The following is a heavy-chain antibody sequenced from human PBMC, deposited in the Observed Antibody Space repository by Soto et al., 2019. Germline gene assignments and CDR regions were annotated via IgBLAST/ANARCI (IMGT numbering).Heavy chain of an antibody. CDR3: ARREIQGPIDY. CDR2: IYYSGTT. V-gene: IGHV4-28*01. CDR1: GYSISSSNW. J-gene: IGHJ4*02. Sequence: PSETLSLTCAVSGYSISSSNWWGWIRQPPGKGLEWIGYIYYSGTTYYTPSLKSRVTMSVDTSKNQISLKLTSVTAVDTAVYYCARREIQGPIDYWGQGTLVTVSS. D-gene: IGHD1-26*01.